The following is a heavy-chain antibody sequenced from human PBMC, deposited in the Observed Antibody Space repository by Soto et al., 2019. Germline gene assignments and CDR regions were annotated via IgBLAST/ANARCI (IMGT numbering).Heavy chain of an antibody. CDR2: VYYRGRS. J-gene: IGHJ4*02. CDR1: GGSVTNSSYY. V-gene: IGHV4-39*01. Sequence: PSETLSLTCTVSGGSVTNSSYYWGWIGQSPGKGLEWIGSVYYRGRSYSKSSVKSRVTISVDTSKNRFSLSLNSVTASDTAVYFCVSQRTTVPTQAYFDYWGPGALVTVSS. CDR3: VSQRTTVPTQAYFDY. D-gene: IGHD4-17*01.